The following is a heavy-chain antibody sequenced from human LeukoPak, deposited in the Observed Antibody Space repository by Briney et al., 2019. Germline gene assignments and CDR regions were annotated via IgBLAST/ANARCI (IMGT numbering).Heavy chain of an antibody. CDR2: IYYCAST. CDR3: ARSRLGSAAICSN. J-gene: IGHJ4*02. V-gene: IGHV4-30-4*08. D-gene: IGHD2-2*02. CDR1: GGSISSGDYN. Sequence: SETLSLTCTVSGGSISSGDYNWGWLRQPRGKGLECIGDIYYCASTYYNPSLNSPLTLSVDTSKNQFSLKLSSVTAADTSVYYCARSRLGSAAICSNWGQGTLVTVSS.